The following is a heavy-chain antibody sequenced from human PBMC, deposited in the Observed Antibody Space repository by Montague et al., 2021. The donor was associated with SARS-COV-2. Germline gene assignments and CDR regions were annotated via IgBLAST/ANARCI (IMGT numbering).Heavy chain of an antibody. Sequence: SETLSLTCAVRGGSFTNYYWNWIRQSPGKGLETLGEINHSGSTNYNPSLKSRVTISVDMSKSQVSLNLTSVTAADTAIYYCARARGRTGWFDSWGRGIQVTVSS. CDR3: ARARGRTGWFDS. V-gene: IGHV4-34*01. CDR2: INHSGST. CDR1: GGSFTNYY. D-gene: IGHD3-10*01. J-gene: IGHJ5*01.